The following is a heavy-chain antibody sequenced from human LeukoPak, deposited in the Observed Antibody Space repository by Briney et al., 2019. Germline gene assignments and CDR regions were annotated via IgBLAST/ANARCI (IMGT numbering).Heavy chain of an antibody. V-gene: IGHV3-11*06. CDR3: VRIFASYDYDRRDAFDI. CDR1: GFTFSDYY. CDR2: ISSSSSYT. D-gene: IGHD3-22*01. Sequence: GGSLRLSCAASGFTFSDYYMSWIRQAPGKGLEWVSYISSSSSYTNYADSVKGRFTISRDNAKNSLYLQMNSLRAEDTAVYYCVRIFASYDYDRRDAFDIWGQGTMVTVSS. J-gene: IGHJ3*02.